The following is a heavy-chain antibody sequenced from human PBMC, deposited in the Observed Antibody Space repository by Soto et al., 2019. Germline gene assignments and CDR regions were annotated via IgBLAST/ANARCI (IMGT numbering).Heavy chain of an antibody. D-gene: IGHD6-13*01. J-gene: IGHJ4*02. CDR3: AREGLAAADLSYFDY. CDR1: GFTFSSYG. CDR2: IWYDGSNK. V-gene: IGHV3-33*01. Sequence: QVQLVESGGGVVQPGRSLRLSCAASGFTFSSYGMHWVRQAPGKGLEWVAVIWYDGSNKYYADSVKGRFTISRDNSKNTLYLQMNSPRAEDTAVYYCAREGLAAADLSYFDYWGQGTLVTVSS.